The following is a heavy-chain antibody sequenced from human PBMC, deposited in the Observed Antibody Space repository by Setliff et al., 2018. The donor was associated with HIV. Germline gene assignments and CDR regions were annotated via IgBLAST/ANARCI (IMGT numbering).Heavy chain of an antibody. Sequence: ASVKVSCKASGYTFTGYYMHWVRKAPGQGLEWMGVIDPTGGRTTYAQKFEDRVTMTRDLSTSTVYMELTRLKSEDVAIYYCARDGINYDFWSGQNASNWFDPWGQGTLVTVSS. CDR2: IDPTGGRT. D-gene: IGHD3-3*01. V-gene: IGHV1-46*01. J-gene: IGHJ5*02. CDR1: GYTFTGYY. CDR3: ARDGINYDFWSGQNASNWFDP.